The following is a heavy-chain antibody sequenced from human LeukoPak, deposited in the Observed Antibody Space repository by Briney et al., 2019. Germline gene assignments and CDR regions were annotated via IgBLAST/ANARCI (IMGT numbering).Heavy chain of an antibody. CDR1: GFTFSIYS. CDR3: ARVAPGHDIGRGYFDY. Sequence: GGSLRLSCAASGFTFSIYSMNWVRQAPGMGREWVSYITSSSGTIYYTDFVKGRFTISRDNAKNSLYLQMNSVRAEDTAVYYCARVAPGHDIGRGYFDYWGQGTLVTVSS. D-gene: IGHD2-21*01. J-gene: IGHJ4*02. CDR2: ITSSSGTI. V-gene: IGHV3-48*01.